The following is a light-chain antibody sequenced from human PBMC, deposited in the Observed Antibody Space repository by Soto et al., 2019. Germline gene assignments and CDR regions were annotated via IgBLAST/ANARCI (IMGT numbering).Light chain of an antibody. J-gene: IGLJ2*01. V-gene: IGLV2-8*01. CDR3: SSYVGDNNVV. CDR1: STDANDYNY. Sequence: QSALTQPPSASGSPRQSVTISCTGASTDANDYNYVSWYQQYPGKAPKLIIYEVIRRPSGVPDRFSGSKTGNTASLTVSGLQAEDEANYYCSSYVGDNNVVFGGGTKLTVL. CDR2: EVI.